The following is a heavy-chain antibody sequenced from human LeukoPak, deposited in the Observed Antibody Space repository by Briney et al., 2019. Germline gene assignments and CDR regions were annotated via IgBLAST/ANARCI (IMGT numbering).Heavy chain of an antibody. J-gene: IGHJ4*02. CDR1: GFTFRPYS. Sequence: GGSLRLSCAASGFTFRPYSMNWVRQAPGKGLEWVSSISSGSGYLYYTDSVKGRFTISRDNAKNSLYLQMNSLRAEDTAVYYCARDLSDGGSLDYWGQGPLVSVSS. D-gene: IGHD4-23*01. V-gene: IGHV3-21*01. CDR2: ISSGSGYL. CDR3: ARDLSDGGSLDY.